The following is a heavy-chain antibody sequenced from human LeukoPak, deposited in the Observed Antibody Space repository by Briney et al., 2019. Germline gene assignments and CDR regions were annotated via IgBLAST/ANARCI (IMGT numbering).Heavy chain of an antibody. CDR1: GYTFTGYY. V-gene: IGHV1-2*02. D-gene: IGHD6-6*01. J-gene: IGHJ4*02. CDR3: ARDVGGAARAAFEY. Sequence: GASVKVSCKASGYTFTGYYMHWVRQAPGQGLEWMGWINPNSGGTNYAQKFQGRVTMTRDTSISTAYMELSRLRSDDTAVYYCARDVGGAARAAFEYWGQGTLVTVSS. CDR2: INPNSGGT.